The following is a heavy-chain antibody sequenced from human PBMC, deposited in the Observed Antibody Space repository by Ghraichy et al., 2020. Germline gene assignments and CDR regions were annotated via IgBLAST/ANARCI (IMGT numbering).Heavy chain of an antibody. J-gene: IGHJ4*02. CDR1: RDSIGSSNYY. V-gene: IGHV4-30-4*01. D-gene: IGHD2-2*01. Sequence: SETLSLTCTVSRDSIGSSNYYWSWIRQSPGKGLEWIGDISNSETSHYKASLKSRVTISLDTSKNQFSLNVRSVTAADTAMYFCARGREFANAWSFFDYWGQGVLVTVSS. CDR2: ISNSETS. CDR3: ARGREFANAWSFFDY.